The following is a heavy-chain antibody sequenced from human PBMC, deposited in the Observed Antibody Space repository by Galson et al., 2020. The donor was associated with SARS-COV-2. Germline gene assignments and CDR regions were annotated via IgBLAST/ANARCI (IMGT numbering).Heavy chain of an antibody. V-gene: IGHV1-18*01. CDR2: ISAYNGAT. D-gene: IGHD3-16*01. J-gene: IGHJ5*02. CDR3: ARLAECDLITWSDH. Sequence: ASVKVPCKASGYRFNSSGISWVRQAPGHGLEWMGWISAYNGATKYEQKLQGRVTMTTDASTSIAYMELRSLRSDDTAVSYCARLAECDLITWSDHWGQGTPVIVSS. CDR1: GYRFNSSG.